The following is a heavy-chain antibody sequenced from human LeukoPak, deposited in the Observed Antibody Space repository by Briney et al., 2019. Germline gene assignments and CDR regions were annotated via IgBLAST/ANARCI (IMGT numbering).Heavy chain of an antibody. D-gene: IGHD6-19*01. V-gene: IGHV3-23*01. CDR3: AKDRLGVAGITSGSYYFDY. CDR2: ISGSGGST. CDR1: GFTFSNYA. J-gene: IGHJ4*02. Sequence: GGSLRLSCAASGFTFSNYAMSWVRQAPGKGLEWVSVISGSGGSTNFADSVKGRFTSSRDNSKNTLYLLMNSLRAEDTAVYYCAKDRLGVAGITSGSYYFDYWGQGPLVTVSS.